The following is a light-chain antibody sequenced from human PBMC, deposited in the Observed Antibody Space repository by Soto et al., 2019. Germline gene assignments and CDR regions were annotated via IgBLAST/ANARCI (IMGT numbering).Light chain of an antibody. CDR1: QSVSSY. CDR3: QHRSIWWT. CDR2: DAS. J-gene: IGKJ1*01. Sequence: EIVLTQPPATLSLSPGERATLSCRASQSVSSYLAWYQQKPGQAPRLLIYDASNRAAGIPARFSGSGSGTDFTLTISSLEPEDFAVYYCQHRSIWWTFGQGTKVEIK. V-gene: IGKV3-11*01.